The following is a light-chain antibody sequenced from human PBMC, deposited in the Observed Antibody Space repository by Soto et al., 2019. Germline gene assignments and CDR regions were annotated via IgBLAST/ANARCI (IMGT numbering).Light chain of an antibody. V-gene: IGKV3-11*01. CDR2: DAT. CDR1: QSVSSY. CDR3: QQRSDWPPFT. J-gene: IGKJ4*01. Sequence: ELVLTQSPATLSLSPGERATLSCRASQSVSSYLAWYQQKPGQGPRLLIYDATNRATGIPARFSGSGSGTDFSLTISSLEPEDFAVYYCQQRSDWPPFTFGGGTKVEIK.